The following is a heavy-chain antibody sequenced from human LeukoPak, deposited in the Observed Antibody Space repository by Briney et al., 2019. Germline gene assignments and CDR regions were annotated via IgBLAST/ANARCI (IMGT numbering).Heavy chain of an antibody. Sequence: SGPTLMNPTQTLTLTCTFSGFLLRPSAMRVSWIRQPPGKPLEWLARIERHDDKFYSTSLKTRITISKDTSKNQVVLTMTNMDPVDTATYCCVRSYAWLVNYDAFDIWGQGTMVTVSS. CDR1: GFLLRPSAMR. CDR2: IERHDDK. V-gene: IGHV2-70*04. J-gene: IGHJ3*02. D-gene: IGHD6-19*01. CDR3: VRSYAWLVNYDAFDI.